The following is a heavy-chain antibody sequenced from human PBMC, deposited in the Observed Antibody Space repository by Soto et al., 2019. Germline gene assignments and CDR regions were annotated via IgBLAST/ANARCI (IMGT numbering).Heavy chain of an antibody. J-gene: IGHJ5*02. Sequence: LSLTCAVSGYSISSGYYWGWIRQPPGKGLEWIGSIYHSGSTYCNPSLKSRVTISVDTSKNQFSLKLSSVTAADTAVYYCARDYGGQKLVLPYFDWPFNWFVPWGQGTLVTVSS. CDR2: IYHSGST. D-gene: IGHD3-9*01. CDR3: ARDYGGQKLVLPYFDWPFNWFVP. V-gene: IGHV4-38-2*02. CDR1: GYSISSGYY.